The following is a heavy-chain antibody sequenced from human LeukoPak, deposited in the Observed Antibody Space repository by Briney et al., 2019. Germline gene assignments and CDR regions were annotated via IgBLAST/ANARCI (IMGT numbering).Heavy chain of an antibody. V-gene: IGHV3-23*01. D-gene: IGHD7-27*01. J-gene: IGHJ4*02. Sequence: GGSLRLSCAASGFTFSSYAMSWVRQAPGKGLEWVSAISGSGGSTYYADSVKGRFTISRDNSKNTLYLQMNSLRAEDTAVYYCAKDSGELTGDFWGPYYFDYWGQGTLVTVSS. CDR2: ISGSGGST. CDR3: AKDSGELTGDFWGPYYFDY. CDR1: GFTFSSYA.